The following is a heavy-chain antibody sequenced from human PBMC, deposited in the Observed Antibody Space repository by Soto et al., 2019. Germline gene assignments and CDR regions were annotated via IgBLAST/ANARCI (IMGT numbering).Heavy chain of an antibody. J-gene: IGHJ4*02. V-gene: IGHV3-15*01. CDR2: IKSKTDGGTT. Sequence: EVQLVESGGGLVKPGVSLRLSCAASGFTFSNAWMSWVRQAPGKGLEWVGRIKSKTDGGTTDYAAPVKGRFTISRDDSKNPLYLQMNSLKTADTAVYYCTTSIDGDYTIGDYWGQGTLVTVSS. CDR1: GFTFSNAW. CDR3: TTSIDGDYTIGDY. D-gene: IGHD4-17*01.